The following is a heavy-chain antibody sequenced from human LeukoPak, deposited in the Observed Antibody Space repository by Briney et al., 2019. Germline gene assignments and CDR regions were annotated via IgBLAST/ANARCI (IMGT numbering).Heavy chain of an antibody. CDR2: INPNSGGT. V-gene: IGHV1-2*02. Sequence: ASVKVSCKASGYTFTGYYMHWVRQAPGQGLEWMGWINPNSGGTNYAQKFQGRVTMTRDTSISTAYMELSRLRSDDTAVYYCARESEAARPYYYYYMDVWGKGTTVTVSS. J-gene: IGHJ6*03. D-gene: IGHD6-6*01. CDR1: GYTFTGYY. CDR3: ARESEAARPYYYYYMDV.